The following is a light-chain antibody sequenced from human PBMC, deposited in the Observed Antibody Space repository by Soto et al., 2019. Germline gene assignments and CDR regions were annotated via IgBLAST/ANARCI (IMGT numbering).Light chain of an antibody. J-gene: IGLJ1*01. CDR3: QVWDNNSDDGV. V-gene: IGLV3-21*02. Sequence: SYERTQPPSLSVAPGQTARITCGGNNIGSKSVHWYQQKPGQAPALVVYDDRDRPSGIPERFSGSNSGNTAILTISRVEAGDEADYYCQVWDNNSDDGVFGTGTKVTVL. CDR2: DDR. CDR1: NIGSKS.